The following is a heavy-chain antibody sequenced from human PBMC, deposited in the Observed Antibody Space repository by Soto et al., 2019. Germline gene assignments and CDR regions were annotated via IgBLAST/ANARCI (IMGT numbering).Heavy chain of an antibody. CDR2: IRGFSPYT. D-gene: IGHD3-10*01. CDR3: ARDRGYDAHDYYYNAMDV. Sequence: LRLSYISSGFTFRTYTMNWVLQAPGKGQEWFSAIRGFSPYTFYADSVKGRFTISRDNAKNSLYLQMDSLRAEDTAVYYCARDRGYDAHDYYYNAMDVWGQETTVTVSS. CDR1: GFTFRTYT. V-gene: IGHV3-21*01. J-gene: IGHJ6*02.